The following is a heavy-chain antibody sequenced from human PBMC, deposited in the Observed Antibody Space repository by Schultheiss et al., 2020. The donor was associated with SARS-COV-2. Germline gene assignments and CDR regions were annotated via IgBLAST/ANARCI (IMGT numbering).Heavy chain of an antibody. J-gene: IGHJ6*02. D-gene: IGHD3-3*01. V-gene: IGHV4-34*01. CDR1: GGSFSGYY. Sequence: SETLSLTCAVYGGSFSGYYWSWIRQPPGKGLEWIGEINHSGSTNYNPSLKSRVTISVDTSKNQFSLKLSSVTAADTAVYYCARLGGYYDFWSGPYYYYGMDVWGQGTTVTVSS. CDR2: INHSGST. CDR3: ARLGGYYDFWSGPYYYYGMDV.